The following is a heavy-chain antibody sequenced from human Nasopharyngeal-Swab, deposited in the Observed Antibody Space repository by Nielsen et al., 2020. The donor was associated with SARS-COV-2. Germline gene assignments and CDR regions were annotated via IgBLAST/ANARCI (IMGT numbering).Heavy chain of an antibody. CDR2: IYPGDSNT. Sequence: GESLKISCKGSGYSFTTCWIGWVRQMPGKGLEWLGIIYPGDSNTRYSPSFQGQVTISVDKYSNTAYLQWSSLKAADTALYYCARPMGPMRNYYVGIDVWGQGTTVTVSS. CDR3: ARPMGPMRNYYVGIDV. CDR1: GYSFTTCW. D-gene: IGHD3-16*01. V-gene: IGHV5-51*01. J-gene: IGHJ6*02.